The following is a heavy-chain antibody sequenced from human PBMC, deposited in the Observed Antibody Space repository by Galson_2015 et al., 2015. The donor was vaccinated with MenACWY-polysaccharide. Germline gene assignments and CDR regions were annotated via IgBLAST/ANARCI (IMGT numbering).Heavy chain of an antibody. Sequence: SLRLSCAASGFTFSSYWMHWARQAPGKGLMWVSRIDSDGSSTRYADSVKGRFTISRDNAKNTLYLQMNSPRAEEMAVYYCARGNYYGMDVWGQGTTVTVSS. CDR1: GFTFSSYW. CDR2: IDSDGSST. J-gene: IGHJ6*02. CDR3: ARGNYYGMDV. V-gene: IGHV3-74*01.